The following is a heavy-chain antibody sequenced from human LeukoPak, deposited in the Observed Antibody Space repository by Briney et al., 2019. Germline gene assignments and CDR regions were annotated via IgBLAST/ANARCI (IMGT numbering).Heavy chain of an antibody. D-gene: IGHD1-7*01. Sequence: GGSLRLSCAASGFPFSTIWMNWVRQAPGKGLEWVGRIKSKTEGGTRDYAAPVKGRFTISRDDSKNRLYLQVNSLKTEDTAVYYCTTGNSLGRDGNYFFDFWGPGTLVTVSS. V-gene: IGHV3-15*01. CDR2: IKSKTEGGTR. J-gene: IGHJ4*02. CDR3: TTGNSLGRDGNYFFDF. CDR1: GFPFSTIW.